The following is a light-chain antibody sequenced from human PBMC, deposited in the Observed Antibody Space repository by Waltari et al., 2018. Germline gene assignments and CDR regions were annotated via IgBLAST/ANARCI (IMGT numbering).Light chain of an antibody. CDR3: QHYSSYSS. Sequence: DIQMSQSPSTPSDSVGDRVTNTCRASHSNSIWLAWYQQKPGRAPQLLIYQTSILDRVVPSRFSGSASGTEFTLTISSLQPDDFATYYCQHYSSYSSFGQGTKLEI. J-gene: IGKJ2*03. CDR2: QTS. V-gene: IGKV1-5*03. CDR1: HSNSIW.